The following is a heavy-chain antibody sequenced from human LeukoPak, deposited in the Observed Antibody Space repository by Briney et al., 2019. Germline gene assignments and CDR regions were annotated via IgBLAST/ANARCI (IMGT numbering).Heavy chain of an antibody. CDR1: GFTFSSYA. CDR3: TRVGVYDSSGYYPYYFDY. D-gene: IGHD3-22*01. J-gene: IGHJ4*02. CDR2: IRSKAYGGTT. V-gene: IGHV3-49*04. Sequence: GGSLRLSCAASGFTFSSYAMSWVRQAPGKGLEWVGFIRSKAYGGTTEYAASVKGRFTISRDDSKSIAYLQMNSLKTEDTAVYYCTRVGVYDSSGYYPYYFDYWGQGTLVTVSS.